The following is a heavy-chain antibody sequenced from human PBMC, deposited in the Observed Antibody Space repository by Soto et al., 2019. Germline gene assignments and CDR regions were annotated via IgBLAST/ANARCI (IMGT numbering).Heavy chain of an antibody. CDR3: AKERAVVVLYSFGDYRDLHSVPTSRASDL. D-gene: IGHD2-2*01. Sequence: GGSLRLSCAASGFTFDDYTLHWVRQAPGKGLEWVSLISWDGNSTYYADSVKGRFTISRDNSKNSLYLQMNSLRSEDTALYYCAKERAVVVLYSFGDYRDLHSVPTSRASDL. J-gene: IGHJ2*01. V-gene: IGHV3-43*01. CDR2: ISWDGNST. CDR1: GFTFDDYT.